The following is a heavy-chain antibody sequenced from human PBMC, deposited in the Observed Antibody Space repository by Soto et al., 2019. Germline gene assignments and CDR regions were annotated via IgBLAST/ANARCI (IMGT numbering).Heavy chain of an antibody. Sequence: ASVKVSCKASGYTFTSYGISWVRQAPGQGLEWMGWISAYNCNTNYAQKLQGRVTMTTDTSTSTAYMELRSLRSDDTAVYYCARVSGYYDILTGPADAFDIWGQGTMVTVS. CDR2: ISAYNCNT. D-gene: IGHD3-9*01. CDR1: GYTFTSYG. V-gene: IGHV1-18*01. J-gene: IGHJ3*02. CDR3: ARVSGYYDILTGPADAFDI.